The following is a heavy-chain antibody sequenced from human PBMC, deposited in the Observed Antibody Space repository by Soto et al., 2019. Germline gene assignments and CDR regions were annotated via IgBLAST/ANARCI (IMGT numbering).Heavy chain of an antibody. CDR2: ISSSGSTI. D-gene: IGHD3-22*01. CDR1: GFTFSSYE. V-gene: IGHV3-48*03. CDR3: ARGPRWYYYDSSGYQKGDY. Sequence: AGGSLRLSCAASGFTFSSYEMNWVRQAPGKGLEWVSYISSSGSTIYYADSVKGRFTISRDNAKNSLCLQMNSLRAEDTAVYYCARGPRWYYYDSSGYQKGDYWGQGTLVTVSS. J-gene: IGHJ4*02.